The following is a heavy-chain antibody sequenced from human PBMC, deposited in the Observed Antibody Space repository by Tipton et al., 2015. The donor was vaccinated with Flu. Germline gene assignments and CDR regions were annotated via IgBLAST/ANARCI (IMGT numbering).Heavy chain of an antibody. D-gene: IGHD5-24*01. V-gene: IGHV4-38-2*02. J-gene: IGHJ4*02. Sequence: LRLSCTVSGYSISSGFYWGWIRQPPGKGLEWIGNIYHSGGTFYNPSLKSRVTISVDTSKNQSSLKLSSVTAADTAVYYCARGDGYNFDYWGQGTLVTVSS. CDR3: ARGDGYNFDY. CDR1: GYSISSGFY. CDR2: IYHSGGT.